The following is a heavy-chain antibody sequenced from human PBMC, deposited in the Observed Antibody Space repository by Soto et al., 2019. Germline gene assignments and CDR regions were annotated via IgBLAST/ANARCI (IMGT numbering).Heavy chain of an antibody. V-gene: IGHV3-7*01. J-gene: IGHJ3*02. D-gene: IGHD5-18*01. CDR3: ARDGYSAGFDI. CDR1: GFTVSSYW. Sequence: EVQLVESGGDLVQPGGSLRLSCAASGFTVSSYWMSWVRQAPGKGLEWVANMKHAGSEEYYVDSVKGRFTISRDNAKNALYLQLNSLRAEATALYYCARDGYSAGFDIWGQGTMVSVSA. CDR2: MKHAGSEE.